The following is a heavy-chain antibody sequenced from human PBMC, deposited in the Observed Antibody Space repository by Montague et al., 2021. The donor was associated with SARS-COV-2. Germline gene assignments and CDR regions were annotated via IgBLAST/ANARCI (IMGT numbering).Heavy chain of an antibody. Sequence: SETLSLTCAVYGGSFSGYYWSWIRQPPGKGLEWIGEINHSGSTNYNPSXXSRVTISVDTSKNQFSLKLSSVTAADTAVYYCARVGRQELVRLSGMDVRGQGTTVTVSS. J-gene: IGHJ6*02. CDR3: ARVGRQELVRLSGMDV. CDR2: INHSGST. V-gene: IGHV4-34*01. CDR1: GGSFSGYY. D-gene: IGHD6-13*01.